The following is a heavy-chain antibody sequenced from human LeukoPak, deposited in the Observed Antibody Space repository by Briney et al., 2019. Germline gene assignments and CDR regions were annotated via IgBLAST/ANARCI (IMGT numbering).Heavy chain of an antibody. CDR1: GGSNNSSGYF. J-gene: IGHJ4*02. CDR2: IYNSGST. D-gene: IGHD5-12*01. CDR3: ARAGGFSGFY. Sequence: SQTLSLTCTVSGGSNNSSGYFWTWIRQHPGKGLEWIGCIYNSGSTYQNPSLNSRVSISVDTSKNQFSLNLISVTAADTAIYYCARAGGFSGFYWGQGTLVTVSS. V-gene: IGHV4-31*03.